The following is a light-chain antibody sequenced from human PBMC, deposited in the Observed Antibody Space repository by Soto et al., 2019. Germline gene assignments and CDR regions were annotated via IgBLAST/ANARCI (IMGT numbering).Light chain of an antibody. Sequence: DIMLTQSPSSLSASVGDRVTITFLASQSISTYLNWYQQKPGTAPKLLIYASYTLKSGVPSRFSGSGSGTDFTLTISSLEPEDFAVYYCQQRSNRPITFGQGTRLEI. J-gene: IGKJ5*01. CDR1: QSISTY. CDR2: ASY. CDR3: QQRSNRPIT. V-gene: IGKV1-39*01.